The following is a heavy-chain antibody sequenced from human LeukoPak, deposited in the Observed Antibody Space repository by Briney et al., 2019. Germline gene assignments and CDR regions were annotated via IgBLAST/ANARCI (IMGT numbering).Heavy chain of an antibody. CDR1: GGSFSGYY. J-gene: IGHJ6*02. Sequence: SETLSLTWAVYGGSFSGYYWSWIRQPPGKGLEWIGEINHSGSTNYNPSLKSRVTISVDTSKNQFSLKLSSVTAADTAVYYCARQGEQPIYYYYGMDVWGQGTTVTVSS. CDR3: ARQGEQPIYYYYGMDV. D-gene: IGHD3-16*01. CDR2: INHSGST. V-gene: IGHV4-34*01.